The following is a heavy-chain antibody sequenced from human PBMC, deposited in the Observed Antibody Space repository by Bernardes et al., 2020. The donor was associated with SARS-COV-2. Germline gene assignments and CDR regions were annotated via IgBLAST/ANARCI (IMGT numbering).Heavy chain of an antibody. Sequence: GGSLRLSCAASGFTFSSYSMNWVRQAPGKGLEWVSSITCWSDYIFYAASVKGRFTISRDNAKNSMYLQMNSLRVEDTAVYYCVREMASGQELDFWGQGTLATVSS. V-gene: IGHV3-21*01. CDR3: VREMASGQELDF. CDR1: GFTFSSYS. CDR2: ITCWSDYI. D-gene: IGHD6-19*01. J-gene: IGHJ4*02.